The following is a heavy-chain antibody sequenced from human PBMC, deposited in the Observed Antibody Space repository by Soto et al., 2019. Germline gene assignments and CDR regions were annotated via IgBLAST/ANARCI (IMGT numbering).Heavy chain of an antibody. CDR3: ARAPPHIVVVTAPYFDY. V-gene: IGHV1-46*01. J-gene: IGHJ4*02. D-gene: IGHD2-21*02. Sequence: ASVKVSCKASGYTFTSYYMHWVRQAPGQGLEWMGIINPSGGSTSYAQKFQGRVTMTRDTSTSTVYVELSSLRSEDTAVYYCARAPPHIVVVTAPYFDYWGQGTLVTVSS. CDR1: GYTFTSYY. CDR2: INPSGGST.